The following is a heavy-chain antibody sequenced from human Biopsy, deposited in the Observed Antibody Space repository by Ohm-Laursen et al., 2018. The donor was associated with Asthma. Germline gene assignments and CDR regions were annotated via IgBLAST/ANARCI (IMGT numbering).Heavy chain of an antibody. Sequence: ASVKVSCKTSGYTFNSAGITWVRQAPGQGLEWMGWISLYNGNTKVAQKLQDRVTVITDTSTSTAYMELRSLRSDDTAVYFCARAVDYSHYYGIDVWGQGTTVTVS. CDR1: GYTFNSAG. D-gene: IGHD3-10*01. CDR3: ARAVDYSHYYGIDV. V-gene: IGHV1-18*01. CDR2: ISLYNGNT. J-gene: IGHJ6*02.